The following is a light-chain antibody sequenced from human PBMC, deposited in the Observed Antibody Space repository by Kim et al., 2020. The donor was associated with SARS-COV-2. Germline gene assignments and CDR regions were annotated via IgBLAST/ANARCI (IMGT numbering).Light chain of an antibody. Sequence: PGGTVTLTCDSSTGAVPSGHYPYWLQQKPGQVPRTLIYDTTNKQSWTPARFSGSLLGGKAALTLSGAQPEDEAVYYCLLSYSGTQVFGGGTQLTVL. CDR3: LLSYSGTQV. CDR2: DTT. CDR1: TGAVPSGHY. V-gene: IGLV7-46*01. J-gene: IGLJ3*02.